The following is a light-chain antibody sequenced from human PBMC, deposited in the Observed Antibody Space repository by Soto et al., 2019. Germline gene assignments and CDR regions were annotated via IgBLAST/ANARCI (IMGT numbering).Light chain of an antibody. CDR2: GAS. CDR1: QSVSSSY. CDR3: QQYGSSPRT. Sequence: EIVLTQSPGTLSLSPEERSTLSFSSSQSVSSSYLAWYQQKPGQAPRLLIYGASSRATGIPDRFSGSGSGTDFTLTISRLEPEDFAVYYCQQYGSSPRTFGQGTKVDIK. J-gene: IGKJ1*01. V-gene: IGKV3-20*01.